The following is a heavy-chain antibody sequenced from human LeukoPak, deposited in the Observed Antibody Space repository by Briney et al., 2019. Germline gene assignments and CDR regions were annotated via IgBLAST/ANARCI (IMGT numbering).Heavy chain of an antibody. CDR1: GVTLSNNY. CDR2: IYNRGIT. V-gene: IGHV3-53*01. D-gene: IGHD6-6*01. Sequence: GGCLRLSSAASGVTLSNNYMTCGREAPGGGLEWGSTIYNRGITSYADSVEGRFTISRDNSNTTLFLEMISLRAEGTVIYYCATGGGQLALWGQGTLVTVSS. CDR3: ATGGGQLAL. J-gene: IGHJ4*02.